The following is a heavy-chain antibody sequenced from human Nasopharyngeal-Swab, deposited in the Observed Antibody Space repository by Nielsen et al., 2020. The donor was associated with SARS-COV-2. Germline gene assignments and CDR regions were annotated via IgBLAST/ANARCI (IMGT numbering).Heavy chain of an antibody. J-gene: IGHJ1*01. CDR1: GFTFSSYA. D-gene: IGHD3-22*01. CDR3: AKDLAVITGYFQH. CDR2: ISGSGGST. V-gene: IGHV3-23*01. Sequence: GESLKISCAASGFTFSSYAMSWVRQAPGKGLERVSAISGSGGSTYYADSVKGRFTISRDNSKNTLYLQMNSLRAEDTAVYYCAKDLAVITGYFQHWGQGTLVTVSS.